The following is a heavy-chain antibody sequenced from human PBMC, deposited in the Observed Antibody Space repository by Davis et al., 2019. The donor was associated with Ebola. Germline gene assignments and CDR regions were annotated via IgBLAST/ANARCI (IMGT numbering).Heavy chain of an antibody. CDR2: IKQDGSEK. D-gene: IGHD2-21*01. J-gene: IGHJ3*02. CDR3: ARDWVIGEFFSAFDI. V-gene: IGHV3-7*01. CDR1: GFTFSSYW. Sequence: GGSLRLSCAASGFTFSSYWMSWVRQAPGKGLEWVANIKQDGSEKYYVDSVKGRFTISRDNAKNSLYLQMNSLRAEDTAVYYCARDWVIGEFFSAFDIWGQGTMVTVSS.